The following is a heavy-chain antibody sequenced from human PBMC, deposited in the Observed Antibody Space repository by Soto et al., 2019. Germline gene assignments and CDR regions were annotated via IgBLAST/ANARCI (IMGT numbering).Heavy chain of an antibody. D-gene: IGHD5-12*01. V-gene: IGHV3-48*01. Sequence: GGSLRLSCAASGFTFSSYSMNWVRQAPGKGLEWVSYISSSSSTIYYADSVKGRFTISRDNAKNSLYLQMNSLRAEDTAVYYCARDLVFGSGYDSVWGKGTTVTVSS. J-gene: IGHJ6*04. CDR3: ARDLVFGSGYDSV. CDR2: ISSSSSTI. CDR1: GFTFSSYS.